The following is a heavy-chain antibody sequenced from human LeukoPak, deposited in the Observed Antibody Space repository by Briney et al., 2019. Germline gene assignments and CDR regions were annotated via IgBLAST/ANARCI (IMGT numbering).Heavy chain of an antibody. D-gene: IGHD2-8*02. CDR3: ARGRGYCTVASCDIDY. CDR2: IISRGGST. J-gene: IGHJ4*02. CDR1: GFTFNSWG. V-gene: IGHV3-48*01. Sequence: GGSLRLSCAASGFTFNSWGMNWVRQAPGKGLEWVSNIISRGGSTRYADSVKGRFTISRDNAEDSLFLQLNSLRAEDTAVYYCARGRGYCTVASCDIDYWGQGTLVTVSS.